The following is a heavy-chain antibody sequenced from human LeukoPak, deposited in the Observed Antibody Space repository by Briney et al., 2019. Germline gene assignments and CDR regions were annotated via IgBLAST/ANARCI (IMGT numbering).Heavy chain of an antibody. Sequence: PGGSLRLSCAAPGFTFSGYAMSWVRQAPGKGLEWVSGISGRGDNTYYADSVKGRFTISRDNSKNTLRLQMNSLRDEDTAVYYCAKRVQGNTGPFHCWGQGTLASVSS. D-gene: IGHD4-23*01. CDR3: AKRVQGNTGPFHC. J-gene: IGHJ4*02. V-gene: IGHV3-23*01. CDR2: ISGRGDNT. CDR1: GFTFSGYA.